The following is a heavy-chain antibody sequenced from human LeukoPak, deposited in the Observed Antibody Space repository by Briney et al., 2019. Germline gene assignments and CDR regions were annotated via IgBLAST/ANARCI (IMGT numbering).Heavy chain of an antibody. CDR1: GFTFSSYA. CDR2: IWSDGNNK. D-gene: IGHD3-22*01. CDR3: ARDGLTDSSGYTVIDN. J-gene: IGHJ4*02. V-gene: IGHV3-33*08. Sequence: GGSLRLSCAASGFTFSSYAMYWVRQAPGKGLGWVAVIWSDGNNKYYSDSVKGRFTISRDNSNNTLYLQMNSLRAEDTAVYYCARDGLTDSSGYTVIDNWGQGTLVTVSS.